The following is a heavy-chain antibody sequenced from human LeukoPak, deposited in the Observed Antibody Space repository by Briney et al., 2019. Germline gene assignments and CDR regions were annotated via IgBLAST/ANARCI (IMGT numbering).Heavy chain of an antibody. CDR1: GFTFSNYN. D-gene: IGHD4-23*01. V-gene: IGHV3-21*04. Sequence: GGSLRLSCAAPGFTFSNYNMNWVRQAPGKGLEWISSITSTSSYKFYADSVKGRFTISRDNSKNTLYLQMNSLRAEDTAVYYCAKTRDYGGNGFDYWGQGTLVTVSS. CDR3: AKTRDYGGNGFDY. CDR2: ITSTSSYK. J-gene: IGHJ4*02.